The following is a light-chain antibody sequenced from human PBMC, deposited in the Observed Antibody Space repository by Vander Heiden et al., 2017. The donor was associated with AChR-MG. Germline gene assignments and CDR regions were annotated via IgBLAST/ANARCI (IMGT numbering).Light chain of an antibody. CDR2: DVS. V-gene: IGLV2-14*03. CDR1: SSDVGAFDY. Sequence: QSALTQPAFVSGSPGQSITISCTGTSSDVGAFDYVSWYQQHPGKAPKLLIYDVSNRPSGVSNRFSGSKSGNTASLTISGLQAEDEADYFCNSYSRSNTYVFGPGTKVTVL. J-gene: IGLJ1*01. CDR3: NSYSRSNTYV.